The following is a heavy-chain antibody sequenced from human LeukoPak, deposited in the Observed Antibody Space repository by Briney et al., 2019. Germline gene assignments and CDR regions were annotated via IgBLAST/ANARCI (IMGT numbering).Heavy chain of an antibody. V-gene: IGHV3-7*01. CDR1: GFTFSSYW. D-gene: IGHD3-22*01. CDR2: IKQDGSEK. J-gene: IGHJ4*02. Sequence: GGSLRLSCAASGFTFSSYWMSWVRQAPGKGLEWVANIKQDGSEKYYVDSVKGRFTISRDNARNSLYLQMNSLRAEDTAVYYCARAPYYYDSSGYYLFDYWGQGTLVTVSS. CDR3: ARAPYYYDSSGYYLFDY.